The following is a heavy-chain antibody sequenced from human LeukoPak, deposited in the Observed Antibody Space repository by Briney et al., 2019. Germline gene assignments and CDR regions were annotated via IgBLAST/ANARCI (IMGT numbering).Heavy chain of an antibody. Sequence: GGSLRLSCAASGFTVSSNYMSWVRQAPGKGLVWVSRINSDGSTTSYAASVKGRFTISRDTAKNTLYLQMNSLRAEDTAVYYCARGHHYYDSSAYYYWGQGTLVTVSS. J-gene: IGHJ4*02. CDR2: INSDGSTT. V-gene: IGHV3-74*01. CDR3: ARGHHYYDSSAYYY. CDR1: GFTVSSNY. D-gene: IGHD3-22*01.